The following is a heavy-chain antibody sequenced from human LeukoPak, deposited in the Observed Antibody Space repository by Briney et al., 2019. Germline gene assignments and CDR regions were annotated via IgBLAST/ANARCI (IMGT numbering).Heavy chain of an antibody. D-gene: IGHD4-17*01. Sequence: GGSLRLSCAASGFTFSSYWMSWVRQAPGKGLEWVASIKQDGSEKYYVDSVKGRFTISRDNAKNSLYLQMNSLRAEDTAVYYCAREDYGDYAYAFDIWGQGTMVTVSS. CDR3: AREDYGDYAYAFDI. V-gene: IGHV3-7*01. J-gene: IGHJ3*02. CDR1: GFTFSSYW. CDR2: IKQDGSEK.